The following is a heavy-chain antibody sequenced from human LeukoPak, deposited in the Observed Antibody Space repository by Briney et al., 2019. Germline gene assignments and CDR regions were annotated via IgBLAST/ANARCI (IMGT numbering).Heavy chain of an antibody. J-gene: IGHJ5*02. V-gene: IGHV3-33*01. CDR2: IWYDGSNK. CDR1: GFTFSSYG. CDR3: ARDLSWDIVVVPAAMPKNRFDP. D-gene: IGHD2-2*01. Sequence: PGRSLRLSCAASGFTFSSYGMHWVRQAPGKGLEWVAVIWYDGSNKYYADSVKGRFTISRDNSKNTLYLQMNSLRAEDTAVYYCARDLSWDIVVVPAAMPKNRFDPWGQGTLVTVSS.